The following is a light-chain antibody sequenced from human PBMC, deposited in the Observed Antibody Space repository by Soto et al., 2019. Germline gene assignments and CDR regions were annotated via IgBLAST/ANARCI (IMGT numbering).Light chain of an antibody. Sequence: EIVLTQSPGTLSLSPGERATLSCRASQSVSSSYLAWYQQKPGQAPRLLIYGASSRATGIPDRFSGSGSGTDFTLTIRRLEPEDFAVYYCQQYCSSPFPFSPGTKVDIK. CDR2: GAS. V-gene: IGKV3-20*01. J-gene: IGKJ3*01. CDR1: QSVSSSY. CDR3: QQYCSSPFP.